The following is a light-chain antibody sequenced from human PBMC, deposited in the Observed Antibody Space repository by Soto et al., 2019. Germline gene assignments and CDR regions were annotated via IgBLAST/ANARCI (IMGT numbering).Light chain of an antibody. V-gene: IGLV2-23*01. CDR3: QSYDSSLSGSV. Sequence: QSALTQPASVSGSPGQSITISCTGTFSDVGSYNLVSWYQQHPGKAPKLMIYEDTKRPSGVSNRFSGSKSGYTASLTISGLQAEDEADYYCQSYDSSLSGSVFGGGTQLTVL. J-gene: IGLJ2*01. CDR2: EDT. CDR1: FSDVGSYNL.